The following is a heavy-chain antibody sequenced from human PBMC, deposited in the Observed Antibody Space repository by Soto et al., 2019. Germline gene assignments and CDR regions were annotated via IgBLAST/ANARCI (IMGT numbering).Heavy chain of an antibody. Sequence: SETLSLTCNVSGGPISNYYWSWVRQPAGKGLEWVGRIYSDGATNYSPSLKSRVFMSLDMSGNQFSLQLNSVTAADTAVYYCSRVGCSNSNCQTRGMDVWAKGPRSPS. CDR1: GGPISNYY. D-gene: IGHD2-2*01. CDR2: IYSDGAT. J-gene: IGHJ6*02. V-gene: IGHV4-4*07. CDR3: SRVGCSNSNCQTRGMDV.